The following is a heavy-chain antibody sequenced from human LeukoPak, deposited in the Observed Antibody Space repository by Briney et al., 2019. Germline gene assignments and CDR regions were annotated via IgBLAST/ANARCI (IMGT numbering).Heavy chain of an antibody. D-gene: IGHD3-3*01. CDR1: GGSFSGHY. CDR2: INHSGGT. Sequence: PSETLSLTCAVYGGSFSGHYWSWIRQPPGKGREWIGEINHSGGTNYNPSLKSRVTVSVDTSNNQFSLKLNSVTAADTAVYYCARRPTFGVVIRYFDSWGQGTPVTVSS. V-gene: IGHV4-34*01. CDR3: ARRPTFGVVIRYFDS. J-gene: IGHJ4*02.